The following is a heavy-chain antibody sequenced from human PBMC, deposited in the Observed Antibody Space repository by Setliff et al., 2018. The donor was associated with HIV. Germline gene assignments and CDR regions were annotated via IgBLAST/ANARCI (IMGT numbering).Heavy chain of an antibody. J-gene: IGHJ3*02. V-gene: IGHV3-23*01. CDR3: ARDFYRSGGSCYSPGGTDAFDI. D-gene: IGHD2-15*01. CDR1: GFTYRTFA. CDR2: ITGSGSTT. Sequence: PGGSLRLSCAASGFTYRTFALAWVRQAPGKGLEWVSAITGSGSTTLYADSVKGRFTISRDNAKNTLYLQMNSLTAEDTAVYYCARDFYRSGGSCYSPGGTDAFDIWGQGTMVTVSS.